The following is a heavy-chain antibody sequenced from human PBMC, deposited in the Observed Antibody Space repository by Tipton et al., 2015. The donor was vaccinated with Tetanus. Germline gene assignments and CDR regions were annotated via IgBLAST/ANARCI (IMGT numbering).Heavy chain of an antibody. D-gene: IGHD3-3*01. CDR1: GASISSGGYF. Sequence: TLSLTCTVSGASISSGGYFWSWIRQHPGKGLEWIGYIDYFGTTKYNPSLMSRVAMSVDTSKNQLSLKLSSVTSADTAVYYCARTSGYLYSNHWGQGTLVTVSS. CDR3: ARTSGYLYSNH. CDR2: IDYFGTT. J-gene: IGHJ1*01. V-gene: IGHV4-61*08.